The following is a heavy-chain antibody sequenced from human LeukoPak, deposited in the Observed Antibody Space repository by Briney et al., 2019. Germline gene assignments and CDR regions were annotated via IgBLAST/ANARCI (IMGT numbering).Heavy chain of an antibody. CDR2: IYYSGSN. CDR3: ARVYGSYHEYPWSNWFDP. CDR1: GGSISSYY. D-gene: IGHD1-26*01. J-gene: IGHJ5*02. V-gene: IGHV4-59*01. Sequence: SETLSLTCTVSGGSISSYYWSWIRQPPGQGLEWLGCIYYSGSNNYNPSLTSRVTISVDTSKNQFSLKLSSVSAADAAVYYCARVYGSYHEYPWSNWFDPWGQGTLVTVSS.